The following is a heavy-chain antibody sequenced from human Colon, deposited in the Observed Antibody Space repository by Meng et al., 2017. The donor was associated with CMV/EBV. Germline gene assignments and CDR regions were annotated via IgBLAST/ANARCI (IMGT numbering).Heavy chain of an antibody. CDR1: GRFISGSSYY. J-gene: IGHJ6*03. Sequence: QLQLQEAGPGLVKASENLSLTCTVSGRFISGSSYYWGWIRQPPGKGLEWIGSMYYSGNTHYKSSLKSRVTISVDTSKNQFSLRLNSVTAADTAVYYCARTVQWLAPFYYYMDVWGKGTLVTVSS. V-gene: IGHV4-39*07. CDR2: MYYSGNT. CDR3: ARTVQWLAPFYYYMDV. D-gene: IGHD3-22*01.